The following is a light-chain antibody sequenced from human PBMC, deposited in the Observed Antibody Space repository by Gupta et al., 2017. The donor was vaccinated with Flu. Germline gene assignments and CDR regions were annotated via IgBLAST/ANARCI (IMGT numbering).Light chain of an antibody. CDR2: GHT. Sequence: TSNIGADYNVNWYQFLPGTAPKLLIYGHTSRPSGVPDRFSGSKSGTSASLAITGLQPEEEAVYYCQSYDSRLNSRVFGGGTKVTVL. CDR3: QSYDSRLNSRV. CDR1: TSNIGADYN. J-gene: IGLJ3*02. V-gene: IGLV1-40*01.